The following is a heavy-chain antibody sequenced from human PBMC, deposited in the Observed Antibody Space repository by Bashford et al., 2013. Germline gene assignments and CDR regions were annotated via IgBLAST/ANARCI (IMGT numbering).Heavy chain of an antibody. J-gene: IGHJ5*02. V-gene: IGHV2-5*01. D-gene: IGHD6-13*01. CDR3: AHRRSPADGDWFDA. CDR1: GFSLSTSGVG. CDR2: IYWNGDD. Sequence: SGPTLVKPTQTLTLTCTFSGFSLSTSGVGVGWIRQPPGKALEWLALIYWNGDDHYSPSLRSRLTVTKDITKNQVVLTMTNMDPVDTATYYCAHRRSPADGDWFDAVGPGHRGPPSPQ.